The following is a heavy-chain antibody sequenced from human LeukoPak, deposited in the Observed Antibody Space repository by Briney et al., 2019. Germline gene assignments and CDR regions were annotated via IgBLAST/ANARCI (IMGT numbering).Heavy chain of an antibody. CDR2: IYPGDSDT. CDR3: ARRVRFGELSYPQYYYGMDV. J-gene: IGHJ6*02. D-gene: IGHD3-10*01. Sequence: GESLKISCKGSGYSFTSYWIGWVRQMPGKGLEWMGIIYPGDSDTRYSPSFQGQVTISADKSISTAYLQWSSLKASDTAMYYCARRVRFGELSYPQYYYGMDVWGQGTTVTVSS. V-gene: IGHV5-51*01. CDR1: GYSFTSYW.